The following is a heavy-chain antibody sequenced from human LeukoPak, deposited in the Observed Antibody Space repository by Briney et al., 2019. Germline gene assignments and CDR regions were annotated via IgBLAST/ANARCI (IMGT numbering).Heavy chain of an antibody. D-gene: IGHD3-3*01. J-gene: IGHJ6*02. V-gene: IGHV1-2*04. CDR3: ARWYGGYYTRGMDV. CDR1: GYTFTGYY. Sequence: ASVKVSCKASGYTFTGYYIHWVRQAPGQGLEWMGWINPNSGGTNYAQKFQGWVTMTRDTSISTAYMELSRLRSDDTAVYYCARWYGGYYTRGMDVWGQGTTVTVSS. CDR2: INPNSGGT.